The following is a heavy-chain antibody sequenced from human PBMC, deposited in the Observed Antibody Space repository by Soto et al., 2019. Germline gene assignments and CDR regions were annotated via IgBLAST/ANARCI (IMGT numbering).Heavy chain of an antibody. CDR1: GFSFSSYG. D-gene: IGHD1-1*01. CDR3: SGDLENPYFYYGLNV. V-gene: IGHV3-30*03. Sequence: QGQLVESGGGVVQPGRSLRLSCAASGFSFSSYGMEWVRLAPGKGLEWVAATTYDGGIKRYVDTVKGRVTISRDNSKNTLYLQMNILGVEDTATDYCSGDLENPYFYYGLNVLGQGTTVTVSS. J-gene: IGHJ6*02. CDR2: TTYDGGIK.